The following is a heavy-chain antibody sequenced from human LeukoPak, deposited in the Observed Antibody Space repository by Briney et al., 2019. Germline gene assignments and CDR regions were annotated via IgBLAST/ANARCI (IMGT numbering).Heavy chain of an antibody. CDR1: GGTFSSYA. J-gene: IGHJ5*02. D-gene: IGHD3-22*01. CDR3: ARDGTYYYDSSGYYYWFEP. CDR2: IIPILGIA. V-gene: IGHV1-69*04. Sequence: GAAVKVSCKASGGTFSSYAISWVRQAPGQGLEWMGRIIPILGIANYAQKFQGRATITADKSTSTAYMELSSLRSEDTAVYYCARDGTYYYDSSGYYYWFEPWGQGTLVTVSS.